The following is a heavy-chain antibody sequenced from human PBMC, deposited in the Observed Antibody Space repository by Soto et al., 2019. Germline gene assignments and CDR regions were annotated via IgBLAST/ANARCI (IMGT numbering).Heavy chain of an antibody. Sequence: QITLKESGPTLVKPTQTLTLTCTFSGLSLSTSGEAVGWIRQPPGKALEWLALIYLDDDKRYNPTLKTRLTTTKDTSKNQVVLTLTNMDPVDTATFYCAHYVSTSPAGGFDPWGQGILVTVSS. V-gene: IGHV2-5*02. CDR3: AHYVSTSPAGGFDP. CDR2: IYLDDDK. CDR1: GLSLSTSGEA. J-gene: IGHJ5*02. D-gene: IGHD3-10*02.